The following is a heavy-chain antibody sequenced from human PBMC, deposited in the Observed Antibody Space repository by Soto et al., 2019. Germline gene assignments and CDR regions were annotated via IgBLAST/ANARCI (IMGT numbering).Heavy chain of an antibody. CDR3: VRVGLRGSGSYRILDY. J-gene: IGHJ4*02. Sequence: GGSLRLSCAASGFTFSSYAMHWVRQAPGKGLEYVSAISSNGGSTYYANSVKGRFTISRDNSKNTLYLQMGSLRAEDMAVYYCVRVGLRGSGSYRILDYWGQGTLVTVSS. CDR2: ISSNGGST. D-gene: IGHD3-10*01. CDR1: GFTFSSYA. V-gene: IGHV3-64*01.